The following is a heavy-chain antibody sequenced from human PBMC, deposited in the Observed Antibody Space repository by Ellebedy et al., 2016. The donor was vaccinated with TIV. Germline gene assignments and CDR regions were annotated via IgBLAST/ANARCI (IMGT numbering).Heavy chain of an antibody. J-gene: IGHJ2*01. CDR2: TNPNSGGT. CDR1: GYTFTDYL. Sequence: AASVKVSCKASGYTFTDYLMNWVRQAPGQGLEWVGWTNPNSGGTNYAQKFQGRVTMTRDTSISTAYVELSGLTSDDTAVYYCARAGPDLVELLMNGPSAFWYFDVWGRGTLLTVSS. CDR3: ARAGPDLVELLMNGPSAFWYFDV. V-gene: IGHV1-2*02. D-gene: IGHD1-7*01.